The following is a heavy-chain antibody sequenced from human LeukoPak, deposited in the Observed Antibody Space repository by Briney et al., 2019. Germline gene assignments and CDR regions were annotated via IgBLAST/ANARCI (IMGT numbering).Heavy chain of an antibody. D-gene: IGHD3-22*01. CDR3: ARLLDISDH. V-gene: IGHV3-48*03. Sequence: GGSLRLSCAASGFTFSTYEMNWVRQAPGKGLEWLSYITGSGSTKYYADSVRGRFTISRDNSKNSLCLQINSLRAEDTAAYYCARLLDISDHWGQGTLVTVSS. J-gene: IGHJ4*02. CDR1: GFTFSTYE. CDR2: ITGSGSTK.